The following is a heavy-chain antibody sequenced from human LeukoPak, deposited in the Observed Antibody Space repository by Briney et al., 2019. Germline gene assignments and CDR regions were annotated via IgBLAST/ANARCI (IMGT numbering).Heavy chain of an antibody. J-gene: IGHJ6*04. CDR3: ARERVVPAASYYYYGMDV. V-gene: IGHV4-59*01. Sequence: SDPLSLTCTVAGRSISSYYWSWIRQPRGGGREWVGYIYCSGSTNYHPALKSRVTISVDTSKNQFSLKLSSVTAADTAVYYCARERVVPAASYYYYGMDVWCKGATVTVSS. CDR2: IYCSGST. CDR1: GRSISSYY. D-gene: IGHD2-2*01.